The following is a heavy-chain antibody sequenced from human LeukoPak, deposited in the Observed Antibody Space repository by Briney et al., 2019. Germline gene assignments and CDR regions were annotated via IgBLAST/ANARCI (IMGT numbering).Heavy chain of an antibody. V-gene: IGHV3-20*04. J-gene: IGHJ4*02. CDR2: ITRNGGTS. CDR1: GFTFDDYG. CDR3: AKGGQDVLRYFDWQMLNY. D-gene: IGHD3-9*01. Sequence: RPGGSLRLSCAASGFTFDDYGMSWVRQVPGKGLQWVSGITRNGGTSGYTDSVKGRFTSSRDNAKNTLYLQMNSLRAEDTAVYYCAKGGQDVLRYFDWQMLNYWGQGTLVTVSS.